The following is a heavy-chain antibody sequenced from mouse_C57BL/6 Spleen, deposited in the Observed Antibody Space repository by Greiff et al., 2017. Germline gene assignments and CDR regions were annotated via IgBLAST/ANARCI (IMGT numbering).Heavy chain of an antibody. V-gene: IGHV5-17*01. Sequence: EVQLQESGGGLVKPGGSLKLSCAASGFTFSDYGMHWVRQAPEQGLEWVAYISSGSSTIYYADTVKGRLPISRNKGKNTLFLQMTRLRSEDTAMYYCAMRYYDYDEGYYYAMDYWGQGTSVTVSS. CDR1: GFTFSDYG. D-gene: IGHD2-4*01. J-gene: IGHJ4*01. CDR3: AMRYYDYDEGYYYAMDY. CDR2: ISSGSSTI.